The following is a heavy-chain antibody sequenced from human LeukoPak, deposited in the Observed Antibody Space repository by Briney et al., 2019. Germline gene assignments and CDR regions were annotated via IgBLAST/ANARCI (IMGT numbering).Heavy chain of an antibody. Sequence: GGSLGLSCAASGFTFDDYAMHWVRQGPGKGLEWVSGISWNSGSKGYADSVKGRFTISRDNAKNSLYLQMNSLRDEDTALYYCAKDRRIAVSGTVPDYWGRGTLVTVSS. V-gene: IGHV3-9*01. CDR1: GFTFDDYA. CDR3: AKDRRIAVSGTVPDY. CDR2: ISWNSGSK. J-gene: IGHJ4*02. D-gene: IGHD6-19*01.